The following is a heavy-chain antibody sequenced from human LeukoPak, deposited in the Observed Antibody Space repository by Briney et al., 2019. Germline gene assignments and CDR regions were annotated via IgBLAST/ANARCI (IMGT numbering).Heavy chain of an antibody. J-gene: IGHJ5*02. CDR1: GFTFTSYA. Sequence: GGSLRLSCAASGFTFTSYALSWVRQAPGKGLEWVSGISGTGDYTSYADSVKGRFTISRDNSKNTLYLQMNSLRAEDTAVYYCARVFIAAAGTDWFDPWGQGTLVTVSS. CDR2: ISGTGDYT. CDR3: ARVFIAAAGTDWFDP. D-gene: IGHD6-13*01. V-gene: IGHV3-23*01.